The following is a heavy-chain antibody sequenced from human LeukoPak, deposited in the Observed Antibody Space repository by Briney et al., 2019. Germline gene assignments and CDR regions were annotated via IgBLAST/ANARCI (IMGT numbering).Heavy chain of an antibody. Sequence: SETLSLTCAVSGGSISNNNGWSRLRQPPGNGLEWIGQIYHSGSTHYNPPLNSRVTLSVDKSKTQFYLKLSSVPAADTAVYYCARARVELPFDYWGQGTLVTVSS. J-gene: IGHJ4*02. V-gene: IGHV4-4*02. CDR2: IYHSGST. CDR3: ARARVELPFDY. CDR1: GGSISNNNG. D-gene: IGHD1-26*01.